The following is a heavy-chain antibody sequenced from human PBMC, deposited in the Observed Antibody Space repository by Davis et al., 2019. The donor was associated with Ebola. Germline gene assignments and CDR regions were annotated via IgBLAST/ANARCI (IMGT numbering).Heavy chain of an antibody. J-gene: IGHJ4*02. CDR3: ARTGIVEID. V-gene: IGHV5-51*01. CDR1: GYSFSTYW. Sequence: GESLKISCKGSGYSFSTYWIAWVRQTPAKGLEWMGIIYAGDSDTRYSPSFEGQVTISVDRSISTAYLQWSSLKASDTAMYYCARTGIVEIDWGQGTLVTVSS. CDR2: IYAGDSDT. D-gene: IGHD5-12*01.